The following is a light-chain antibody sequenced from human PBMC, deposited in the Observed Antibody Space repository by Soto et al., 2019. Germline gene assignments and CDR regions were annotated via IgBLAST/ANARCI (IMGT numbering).Light chain of an antibody. V-gene: IGKV3-20*01. J-gene: IGKJ1*01. CDR1: QSVSGSY. Sequence: EIVLTQSPGTLSLSPGERATLSCRASQSVSGSYLAWYQQKPGQAPRLLIYGASSRATGIPDRFSGSGSGTDFTLTISRLEPEDLAVYYCQQYGSSPQTFGQGTKVDIK. CDR2: GAS. CDR3: QQYGSSPQT.